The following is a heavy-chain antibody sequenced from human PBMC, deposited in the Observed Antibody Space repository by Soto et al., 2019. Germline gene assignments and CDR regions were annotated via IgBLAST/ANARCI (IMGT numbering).Heavy chain of an antibody. J-gene: IGHJ4*02. CDR3: AKDLTGTKYYFDY. CDR1: GFTFSGYA. CDR2: ISGSGGNS. Sequence: QSGGSLGLSCAASGFTFSGYAMSWVRQAPGKGLEWVSGISGSGGNSYYADSVRGRFTISRDNSRNTLYMQMNSLRSEDTAVYYCAKDLTGTKYYFDYWGQGTLVTVSS. V-gene: IGHV3-23*01. D-gene: IGHD1-7*01.